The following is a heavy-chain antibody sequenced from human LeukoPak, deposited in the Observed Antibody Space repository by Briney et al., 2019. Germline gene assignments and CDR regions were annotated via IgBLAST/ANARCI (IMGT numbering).Heavy chain of an antibody. CDR2: IDWDDDK. Sequence: SGPTLVNPTQTLTLTCTFSGFSLSTSGMCVSWIRQPPGKALEWLARIDWDDDKYYSTSLKTRLTISKDTSKNQVVLTMTNMDPVDTATCYCARIRGDGYIPYYFDYWGQGTLVTVSS. V-gene: IGHV2-70*11. CDR3: ARIRGDGYIPYYFDY. J-gene: IGHJ4*02. CDR1: GFSLSTSGMC. D-gene: IGHD5-24*01.